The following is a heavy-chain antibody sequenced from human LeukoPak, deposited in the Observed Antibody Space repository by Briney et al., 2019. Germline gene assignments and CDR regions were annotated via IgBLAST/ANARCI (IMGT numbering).Heavy chain of an antibody. J-gene: IGHJ4*02. CDR3: ARDQYDYVWGSYRPYFDY. D-gene: IGHD3-16*02. CDR1: GYTLTSYG. CDR2: ISPYNGNT. V-gene: IGHV1-18*04. Sequence: ASMKVSCKASGYTLTSYGISWVRQAPGQGLEWMGSISPYNGNTNYAERLQGRVIMTTDTSTRTAYMELRSLRSDDAAVFYYARDQYDYVWGSYRPYFDYWGQGTLVTVSS.